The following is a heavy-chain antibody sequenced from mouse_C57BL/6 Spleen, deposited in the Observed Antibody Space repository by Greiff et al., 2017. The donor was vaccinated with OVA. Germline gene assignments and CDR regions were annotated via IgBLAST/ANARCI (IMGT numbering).Heavy chain of an antibody. D-gene: IGHD2-4*01. V-gene: IGHV3-8*01. CDR3: ARSPDYVYCDY. J-gene: IGHJ2*01. CDR2: ISYSGST. CDR1: GYSITSDY. Sequence: EVQLQQSGPGLAKPSQTLSLTCSVTGYSITSDYWNWIRKFPGNKLEYMGYISYSGSTYYNPSLKSRISITRDTSKNQYYLQLNSVTTEDTAAYDGARSPDYVYCDYWGQGTTLTVSS.